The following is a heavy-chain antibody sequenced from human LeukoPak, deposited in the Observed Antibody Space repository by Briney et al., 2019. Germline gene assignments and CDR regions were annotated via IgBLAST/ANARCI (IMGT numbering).Heavy chain of an antibody. CDR3: AKDRVGSGDGYFDY. Sequence: GGSLRHSCAASGFTFSSYAMSWVRQAPGKGLEWVSAISGSGGSTYYADSVKGRFTISRDNAKNSLYLQMNSLRAEDTAVYYCAKDRVGSGDGYFDYWGQGTLVTVSS. J-gene: IGHJ4*02. D-gene: IGHD5-24*01. CDR2: ISGSGGST. CDR1: GFTFSSYA. V-gene: IGHV3-23*01.